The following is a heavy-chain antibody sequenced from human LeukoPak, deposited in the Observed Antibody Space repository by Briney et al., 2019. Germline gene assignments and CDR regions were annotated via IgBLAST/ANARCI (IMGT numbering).Heavy chain of an antibody. CDR3: ARDVEQWLVRVYYFDY. Sequence: GGSLRLSCATSGFTLSSYSMNWVRQAPGKGLEWISYISSGSTTIYYADSVKGRLTISRDNAKNSLYLQMNSLRDEDTAVYYCARDVEQWLVRVYYFDYWGQGTLVTVSS. D-gene: IGHD6-19*01. CDR2: ISSGSTTI. J-gene: IGHJ4*02. V-gene: IGHV3-48*02. CDR1: GFTLSSYS.